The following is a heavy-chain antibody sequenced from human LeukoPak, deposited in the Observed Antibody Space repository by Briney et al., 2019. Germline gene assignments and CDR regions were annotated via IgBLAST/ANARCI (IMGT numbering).Heavy chain of an antibody. V-gene: IGHV3-23*01. CDR1: GFTFSSYE. D-gene: IGHD3-22*01. J-gene: IGHJ5*02. Sequence: AGGSLKLSCAASGFTFSSYEMSWVRKAPGKGLEWVSTISGSGDSTYYADSVKGRFTISRDNSRNTLYLQMSSLRADDTAVYYCAKAHDSSGSWGQGTLVTVSS. CDR2: ISGSGDST. CDR3: AKAHDSSGS.